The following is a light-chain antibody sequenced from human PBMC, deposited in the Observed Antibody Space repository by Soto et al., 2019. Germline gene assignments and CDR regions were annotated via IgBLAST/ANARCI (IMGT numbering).Light chain of an antibody. CDR2: GNI. Sequence: QSVLTQPPSVSGAPGQRTTISCTGSSSNSGAGYDVHWYQQRPGTGPKLLIFGNINRPSGVPDRFSGSKSGTSASLAITGLQAEDEGDYYCQSYKSTLSDRYVFGTGTKVTVL. CDR1: SSNSGAGYD. V-gene: IGLV1-40*01. J-gene: IGLJ1*01. CDR3: QSYKSTLSDRYV.